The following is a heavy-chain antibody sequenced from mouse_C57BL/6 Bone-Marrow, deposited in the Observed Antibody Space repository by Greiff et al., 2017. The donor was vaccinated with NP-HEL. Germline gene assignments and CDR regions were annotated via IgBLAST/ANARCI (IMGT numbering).Heavy chain of an antibody. J-gene: IGHJ2*01. CDR2: IDPNSGGT. D-gene: IGHD6-1*01. CDR3: ARGQGGAFDY. CDR1: GYTFTSYR. V-gene: IGHV1-72*01. Sequence: VQLQQPGAELVKPGASVKISCKASGYTFTSYRMNWVKQRTGRGLEWIGRIDPNSGGTKYNEKFKSKATLTVDKPSSTAYMPLSSLTSEVSAVDYWARGQGGAFDYWGQGTTLTVSS.